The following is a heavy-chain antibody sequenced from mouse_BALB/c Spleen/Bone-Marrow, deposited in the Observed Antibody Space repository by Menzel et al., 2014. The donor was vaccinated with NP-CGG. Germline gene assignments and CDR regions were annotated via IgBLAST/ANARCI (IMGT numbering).Heavy chain of an antibody. CDR2: IRNKANGYTT. D-gene: IGHD2-1*01. Sequence: EVQLVESGGGLVQPGGSLRLSCATSGFTFTDYYMSWVRQPPGKALEWLGFIRNKANGYTTEYSASVKGRFTISRDNSQSILYLQMNTLRAEDSATYYCARDYGNYVRSAYWGQGTLVTVSA. V-gene: IGHV7-3*02. J-gene: IGHJ3*01. CDR1: GFTFTDYY. CDR3: ARDYGNYVRSAY.